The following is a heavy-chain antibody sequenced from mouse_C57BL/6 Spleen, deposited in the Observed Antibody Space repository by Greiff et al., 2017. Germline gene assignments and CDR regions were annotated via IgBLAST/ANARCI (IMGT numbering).Heavy chain of an antibody. J-gene: IGHJ3*01. CDR3: ARGGGNYIPY. Sequence: QVQLQQPGPELVKPGASVKLSCKASGYTFTSYWMHWVKQRPGQGLEWFGNINPSTGCTNYNEKFKSKDPLTVDKSSLTAYMQLSSLTSEDSAVYNCARGGGNYIPYWGQGTLVTVSA. V-gene: IGHV1-53*01. CDR2: INPSTGCT. D-gene: IGHD2-1*01. CDR1: GYTFTSYW.